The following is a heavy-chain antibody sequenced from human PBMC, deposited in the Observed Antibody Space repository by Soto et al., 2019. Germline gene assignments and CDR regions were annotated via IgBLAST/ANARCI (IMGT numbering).Heavy chain of an antibody. CDR1: GVTFSSYA. J-gene: IGHJ4*02. V-gene: IGHV1-69*06. D-gene: IGHD6-6*01. CDR2: IIPIFGTA. CDR3: SRERLYSSSENFDY. Sequence: QVQLVQSGAEVKKPGSSVKVSCKSSGVTFSSYAISWVRQSPGQGLEWMGGIIPIFGTANYAQKFQGSVTITADKSTSTAYMELSSLRSEDTAVYYCSRERLYSSSENFDYWGQGTLVTVAS.